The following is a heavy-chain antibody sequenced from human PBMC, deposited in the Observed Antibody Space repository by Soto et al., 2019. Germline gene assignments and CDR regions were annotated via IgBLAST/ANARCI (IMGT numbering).Heavy chain of an antibody. J-gene: IGHJ6*02. V-gene: IGHV1-69*12. CDR3: AKGAVAGTPTSYYYYGMDV. Sequence: QVQLLQSGAEVKKPGSSVRVSCEASGGTFRTYAISWVRQAPGQGLEWMGEIIPIFGTVNYAQKFQGRATIPADEPTTTGYMDLRSLRSEDTAVYYCAKGAVAGTPTSYYYYGMDVWGQGTTVTVSS. CDR1: GGTFRTYA. D-gene: IGHD6-19*01. CDR2: IIPIFGTV.